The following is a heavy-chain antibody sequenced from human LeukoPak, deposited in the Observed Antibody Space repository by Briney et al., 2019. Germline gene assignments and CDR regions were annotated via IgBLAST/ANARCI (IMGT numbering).Heavy chain of an antibody. CDR2: IIVVVDDT. V-gene: IGHV3-23*01. CDR1: GFTPSSYS. Sequence: RGSLRLSRAASGFTPSSYSTNWVRPAPEDGLEWVSPIIVVVDDTFYVDCVKGRFTISRDHSKHTLYLQMNSLRAEDTAVYYCAKSPVRYFDWLSGVFFDYWGQGTLVTVSS. CDR3: AKSPVRYFDWLSGVFFDY. D-gene: IGHD3-9*01. J-gene: IGHJ4*02.